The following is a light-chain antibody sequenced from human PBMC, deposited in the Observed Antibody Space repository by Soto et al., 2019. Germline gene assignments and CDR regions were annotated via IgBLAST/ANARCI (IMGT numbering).Light chain of an antibody. V-gene: IGKV1-5*03. CDR3: QQGQSTPIT. CDR1: QTISSW. J-gene: IGKJ5*01. CDR2: KAS. Sequence: PSTLSVSVGDRVTITCRASQTISSWLAWYQQKPGKAPKLLIYKASTLKSGVPSRFSGSGSGTDFSLTTSNLQPEDFATYYCQQGQSTPITFGQGTRLEIK.